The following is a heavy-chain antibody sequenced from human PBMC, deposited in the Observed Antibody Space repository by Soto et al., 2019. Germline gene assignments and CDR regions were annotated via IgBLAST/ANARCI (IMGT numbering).Heavy chain of an antibody. D-gene: IGHD4-4*01. V-gene: IGHV1-18*03. CDR1: GYTFTSHG. J-gene: IGHJ4*02. Sequence: QVQLVQSGSEVKKPGASVKVSWKASGYTFTSHGITWVRQAPGKGLEWMGWVNTYNGKTNYAQKFQGRVTMTIDTSTSTAYTELRSLTSDDMALYYCAGETTVTAFDYWGQGTLVIVSS. CDR3: AGETTVTAFDY. CDR2: VNTYNGKT.